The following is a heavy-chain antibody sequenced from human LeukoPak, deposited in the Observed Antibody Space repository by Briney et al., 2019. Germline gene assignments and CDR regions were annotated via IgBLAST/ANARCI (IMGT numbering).Heavy chain of an antibody. Sequence: ETLSLTCSVSGYSISSYLWGWIRQSPGKGLEWVSSITSPSSNVHYADSVKGRFTISRDNAKNSLYLQMNSLRPEDTAVYYCARVGSSLTHYFDYWGQGTLVTVSS. V-gene: IGHV3-21*01. CDR2: ITSPSSNV. CDR1: GYSISSYL. J-gene: IGHJ4*02. CDR3: ARVGSSLTHYFDY. D-gene: IGHD6-13*01.